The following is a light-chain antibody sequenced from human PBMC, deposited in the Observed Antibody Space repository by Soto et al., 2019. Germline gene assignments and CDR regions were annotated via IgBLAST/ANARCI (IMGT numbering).Light chain of an antibody. Sequence: DIQMTQSPSTLTASVGDKVTITCRASQSLSSWLAWYQQKPGKAPNLLIYKASHLENGVPSRFSGSGSGTESTLTISSLQPDDFATYYCQQYKGYSTWKFGQGTKVDIK. CDR3: QQYKGYSTWK. V-gene: IGKV1-5*03. CDR1: QSLSSW. CDR2: KAS. J-gene: IGKJ1*01.